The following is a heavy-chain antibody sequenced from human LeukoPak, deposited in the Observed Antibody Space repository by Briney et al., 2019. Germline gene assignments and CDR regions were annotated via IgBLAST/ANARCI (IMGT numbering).Heavy chain of an antibody. CDR3: SKDRTTSGGAEGY. CDR1: GFTFSDHL. D-gene: IGHD3-10*01. V-gene: IGHV3-30*18. Sequence: GGSLRLSCAASGFTFSDHLMHWVRQAPSKGLEWVAIISYDGGNKYYAHSVKGRFTISRDNSKNTLYLQMNSLRVGDTAVYYCSKDRTTSGGAEGYWGQGTLVTVSA. J-gene: IGHJ4*02. CDR2: ISYDGGNK.